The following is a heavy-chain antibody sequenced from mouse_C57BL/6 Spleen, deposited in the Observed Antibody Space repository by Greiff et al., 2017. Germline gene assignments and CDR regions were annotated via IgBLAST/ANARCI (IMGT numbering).Heavy chain of an antibody. J-gene: IGHJ1*03. V-gene: IGHV1-82*01. CDR2: LYPGDGDT. CDR3: ARGDYGSSTRYFDV. CDR1: GYAFSSSW. D-gene: IGHD1-1*01. Sequence: QVQLQQSGPELVKPGASVKISCKASGYAFSSSWMNWVKQRPGKGLEWIARLYPGDGDTNSNGKFTGKATLSADKSSSTAYMLLSSLTSEDSAVYVCARGDYGSSTRYFDVWGTGTTVTVSS.